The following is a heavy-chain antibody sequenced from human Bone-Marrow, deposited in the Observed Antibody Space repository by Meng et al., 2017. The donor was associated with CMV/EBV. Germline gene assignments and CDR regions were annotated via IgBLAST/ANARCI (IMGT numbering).Heavy chain of an antibody. V-gene: IGHV1-18*01. D-gene: IGHD1-26*01. CDR3: ARDVGWELLRRVLDY. CDR1: GYTFISYG. Sequence: ASVKVSCKASGYTFISYGISWVRQAPGQGLEWMGWISAYNDNTNYAQKLQGRVTLTTDTSTSTAYLALRNLRSDDTAVYYCARDVGWELLRRVLDYWGQGTLVTGSS. J-gene: IGHJ4*02. CDR2: ISAYNDNT.